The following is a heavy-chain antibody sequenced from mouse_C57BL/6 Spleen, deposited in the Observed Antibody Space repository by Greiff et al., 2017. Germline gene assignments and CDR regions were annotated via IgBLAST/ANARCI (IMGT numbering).Heavy chain of an antibody. V-gene: IGHV1-61*01. CDR3: AREAYDRYYYYAMDY. CDR1: GYTFTSYW. D-gene: IGHD2-3*01. CDR2: IYPSDSET. J-gene: IGHJ4*01. Sequence: QVQLQQPGAELVRPGSSVKLSCKASGYTFTSYWMDWVKQRPGQGLEWIGNIYPSDSETHYNQKFKDKATLTVDKSSSTAYMQLSSLTSEDSAVYYCAREAYDRYYYYAMDYWGQGTSVTVSS.